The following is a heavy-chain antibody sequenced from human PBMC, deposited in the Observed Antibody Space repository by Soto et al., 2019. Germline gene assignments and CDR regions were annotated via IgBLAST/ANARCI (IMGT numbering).Heavy chain of an antibody. D-gene: IGHD6-19*01. V-gene: IGHV4-61*01. CDR1: GGSVSSGSYY. Sequence: PSETLSLACTVSGGSVSSGSYYWSWIRQPPGKGLEWIGYIYYSGSTNYNPSLKSRVTISVDTSKNQFSLKLSSVTAADTAVYYCAREGSSGWSEKYSFDPWGQGTLVTVSS. CDR3: AREGSSGWSEKYSFDP. J-gene: IGHJ5*02. CDR2: IYYSGST.